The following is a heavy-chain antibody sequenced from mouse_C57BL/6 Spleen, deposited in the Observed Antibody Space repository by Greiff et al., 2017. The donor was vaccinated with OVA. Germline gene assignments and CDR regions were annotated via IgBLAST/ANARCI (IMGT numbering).Heavy chain of an antibody. Sequence: EVKLMESEGGLVQPGGSLSLSCAASGFTFTDYYMSWVRQPPGKALEWLGFIRNKANGYTTEYSASVKGRFTISRDNSQSILYLQMNALRAEDSATYYCARRVYYGSSYVRYFDVWGTGTTVTVSS. J-gene: IGHJ1*03. CDR2: IRNKANGYTT. CDR1: GFTFTDYY. V-gene: IGHV7-3*01. CDR3: ARRVYYGSSYVRYFDV. D-gene: IGHD1-1*01.